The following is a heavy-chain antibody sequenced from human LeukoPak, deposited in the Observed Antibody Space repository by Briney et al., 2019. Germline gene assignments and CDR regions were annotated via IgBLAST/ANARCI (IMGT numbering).Heavy chain of an antibody. CDR3: VTLIAVAGWPIDY. Sequence: GGSLRLSCSASGFTFSSYAMHWVRKAPGKGLEYVSAISSNGGSTYYADSVKGRFTISRDNSKNTLYLQMSSLRAEDTAVYYCVTLIAVAGWPIDYWGQGTLVTVSS. J-gene: IGHJ4*02. CDR2: ISSNGGST. CDR1: GFTFSSYA. D-gene: IGHD6-19*01. V-gene: IGHV3-64D*06.